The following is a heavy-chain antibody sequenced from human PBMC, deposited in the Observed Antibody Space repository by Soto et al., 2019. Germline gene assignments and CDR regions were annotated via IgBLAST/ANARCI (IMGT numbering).Heavy chain of an antibody. Sequence: LRLSCAASGFTLTTYTMNWVRQAPGMGLEWVSSINGRGNYKYYTDSVEGRFTISRDNAQNSLYLQMNSLRDEDTAVYYCAREDGVVGATSAFDYWGQGTLVTVSS. D-gene: IGHD1-26*01. J-gene: IGHJ4*02. CDR2: INGRGNYK. V-gene: IGHV3-21*01. CDR1: GFTLTTYT. CDR3: AREDGVVGATSAFDY.